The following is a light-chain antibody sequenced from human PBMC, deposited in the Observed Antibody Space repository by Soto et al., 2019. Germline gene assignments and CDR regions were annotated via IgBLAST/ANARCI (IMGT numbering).Light chain of an antibody. J-gene: IGKJ4*01. Sequence: DIQMTQSPSTLSASVGDRVTITCRASQSITYWLAWYQQRPGKAPNLLISKASTLASGVPSRLSGSCSGAEFTLTICSLQPDDFATYYCQHYSSYPIAFGGGTKVEIK. CDR3: QHYSSYPIA. V-gene: IGKV1-5*03. CDR1: QSITYW. CDR2: KAS.